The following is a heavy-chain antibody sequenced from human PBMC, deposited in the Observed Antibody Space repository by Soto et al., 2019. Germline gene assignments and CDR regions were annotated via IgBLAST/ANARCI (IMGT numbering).Heavy chain of an antibody. J-gene: IGHJ5*02. CDR2: IHYTGNT. CDR3: ARGTLYHRNDDWFDT. CDR1: GGSISDYY. V-gene: IGHV4-59*01. Sequence: QVRLHESGPGLVKPSETLSLTCTVSGGSISDYYWNWIRQPPGKGLEWIGFIHYTGNTNYNPSLKSRVAISVDTSKNQFSVKLTSVTAADTAVYYCARGTLYHRNDDWFDTWGQGTLVTVSS. D-gene: IGHD2-8*01.